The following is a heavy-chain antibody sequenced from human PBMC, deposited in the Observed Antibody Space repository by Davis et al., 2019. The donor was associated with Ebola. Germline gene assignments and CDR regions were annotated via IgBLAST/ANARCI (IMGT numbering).Heavy chain of an antibody. D-gene: IGHD6-19*01. CDR2: IKQDGSEK. CDR1: GFTFSSYW. CDR3: TTAVAGAFDY. Sequence: GESLKISCAASGFTFSSYWMSWVRQAPGKGLEWVANIKQDGSEKYYVDSVKGRFTISRDNAKNSLYLQMNSLRAEDTAVYYCTTAVAGAFDYWGQGTLVTVSS. J-gene: IGHJ4*02. V-gene: IGHV3-7*03.